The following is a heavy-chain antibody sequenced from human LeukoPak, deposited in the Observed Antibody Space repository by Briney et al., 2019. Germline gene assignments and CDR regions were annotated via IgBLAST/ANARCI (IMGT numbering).Heavy chain of an antibody. J-gene: IGHJ4*02. CDR1: GFTFSSYS. Sequence: GSLRLSCAASGFTFSSYSMNWVRQAPGKGLEWVSSISSSSSYIYYADPVKGRFTISRDNSKNTLYLQMDSLRAEDTAVYYCAKALPSPTFDYWGQGTLVTVSS. V-gene: IGHV3-21*04. CDR2: ISSSSSYI. CDR3: AKALPSPTFDY.